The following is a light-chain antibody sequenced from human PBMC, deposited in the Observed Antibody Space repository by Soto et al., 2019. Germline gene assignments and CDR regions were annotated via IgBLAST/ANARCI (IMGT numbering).Light chain of an antibody. CDR3: QQYNNFSFS. CDR2: SSS. CDR1: QCVCNY. J-gene: IGKJ5*01. V-gene: IGKV3-15*01. Sequence: ELVMTQYPGTLSVSTGEGVSLSCISSQCVCNYLAWHQQRPGHAPRLLISSSSTCSTCFPAIFIFSGSWTEFSLTISCLHSEYCSFYYSQQYNNFSFSFAQGTRLEI.